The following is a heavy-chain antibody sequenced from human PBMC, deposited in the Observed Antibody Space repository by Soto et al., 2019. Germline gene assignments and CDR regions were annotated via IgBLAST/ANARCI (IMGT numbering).Heavy chain of an antibody. J-gene: IGHJ6*02. CDR2: IIPMFETV. CDR1: GGTFDNYA. Sequence: SVKVSCKASGGTFDNYAVSWVRQAPGQGLEWMGGIIPMFETVNYAQRFQGRLTIAADESTSTAYMELTSLTSADTATYFCARGLRTGNYGMDVWGQGTTVTVSS. V-gene: IGHV1-69*13. D-gene: IGHD2-15*01. CDR3: ARGLRTGNYGMDV.